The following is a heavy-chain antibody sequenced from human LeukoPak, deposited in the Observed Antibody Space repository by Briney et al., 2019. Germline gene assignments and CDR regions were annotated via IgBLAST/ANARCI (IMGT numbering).Heavy chain of an antibody. J-gene: IGHJ4*02. CDR1: GGSITNSNYY. CDR3: ARVSAAGTEMGIDY. Sequence: PSETLSLTCTVSGGSITNSNYYWGWIRQPPGKGLEWIGSIYYSGSTYYNPSLKSRVTISVDTSKNQFSLKLSSVTAADTAVYYCARVSAAGTEMGIDYWGQGTLVTVSS. CDR2: IYYSGST. V-gene: IGHV4-39*07. D-gene: IGHD6-13*01.